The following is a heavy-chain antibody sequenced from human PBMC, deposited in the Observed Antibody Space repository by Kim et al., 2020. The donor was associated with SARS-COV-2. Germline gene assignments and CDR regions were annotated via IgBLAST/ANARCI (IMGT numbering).Heavy chain of an antibody. CDR2: IYSGGST. CDR3: ARDFGYCSGGSCYPHFDY. D-gene: IGHD2-15*01. Sequence: GGSLRLSCAASGFTVSSNYMSWVRQAPGKGLEWVSVIYSGGSTYYADSVKGRFTISRDNSKNTLYLQMNSLRAEDTAVYYCARDFGYCSGGSCYPHFDYWGQGTLVTVSS. J-gene: IGHJ4*02. V-gene: IGHV3-53*01. CDR1: GFTVSSNY.